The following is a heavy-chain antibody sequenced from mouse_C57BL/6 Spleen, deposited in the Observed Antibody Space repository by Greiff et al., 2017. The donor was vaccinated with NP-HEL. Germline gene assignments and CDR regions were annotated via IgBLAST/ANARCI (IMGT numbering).Heavy chain of an antibody. V-gene: IGHV1-64*01. J-gene: IGHJ3*01. CDR2: IHPNSGST. CDR1: GYTFTSYW. Sequence: QVQLQQPGAELVKPGASVKLSCKASGYTFTSYWMHWVKQRPGQGLEWIGMIHPNSGSTNYNEKFKSKATLTVDKSSSTAYMQLSSLTSEDSAVYYCARSYDYDVWFADWGQGTLVTVSA. CDR3: ARSYDYDVWFAD. D-gene: IGHD2-4*01.